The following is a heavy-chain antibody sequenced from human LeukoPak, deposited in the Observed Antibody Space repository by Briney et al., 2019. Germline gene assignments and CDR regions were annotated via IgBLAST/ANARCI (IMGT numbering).Heavy chain of an antibody. CDR3: VRVRGVIGP. J-gene: IGHJ5*02. V-gene: IGHV1-8*01. CDR1: GYTFSNYD. Sequence: ASVKLSCKASGYTFSNYDINWVRQAPGQGLEWMGWMNPESGNTGCAQKFQGRLTMTRDTSLSTAYMEVSSLRSEDTAFYYCVRVRGVIGPWGQGTLVIVSS. CDR2: MNPESGNT. D-gene: IGHD2-8*02.